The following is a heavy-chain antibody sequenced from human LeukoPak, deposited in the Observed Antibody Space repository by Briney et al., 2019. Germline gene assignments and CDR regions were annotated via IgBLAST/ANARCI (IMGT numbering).Heavy chain of an antibody. J-gene: IGHJ4*02. Sequence: PSETLSLTCAVYGGSFSGYYWSWIRQPPGKGLEWIGEINHSGSTNYNPSLKSRVTISVDTSKNQFSLKLTSVTAADTALYYCARVTYVDDMLYQYFDYWGQGILVTVSS. V-gene: IGHV4-34*01. CDR2: INHSGST. CDR3: ARVTYVDDMLYQYFDY. D-gene: IGHD4-17*01. CDR1: GGSFSGYY.